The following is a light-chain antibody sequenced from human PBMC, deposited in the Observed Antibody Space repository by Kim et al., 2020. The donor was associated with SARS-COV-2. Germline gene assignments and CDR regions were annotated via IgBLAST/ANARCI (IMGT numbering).Light chain of an antibody. Sequence: GKRVTISCSGSTSDIGSNYVYWYQQLPGTAPKLLIYRNNQRPSGVPDRFSVSKSGTSASLAISGLRSDDEADYYCATWDDSLNGPVFGGGTKLTVL. J-gene: IGLJ3*02. V-gene: IGLV1-47*01. CDR2: RNN. CDR1: TSDIGSNY. CDR3: ATWDDSLNGPV.